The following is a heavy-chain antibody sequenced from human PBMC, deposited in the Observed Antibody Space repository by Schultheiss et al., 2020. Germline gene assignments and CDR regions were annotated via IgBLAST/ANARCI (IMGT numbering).Heavy chain of an antibody. CDR1: GGSISSSNW. D-gene: IGHD3-16*02. CDR2: IYHSGST. Sequence: SETLSLTCAVYGGSISSSNWWSWVRQPPGKGLEWIGEIYHSGSTNYNPSLKSRVTISVDTSKNQFSLQLNSVTPEDTAVYYCARDSHLWGSYRPFDYWGQGTLVTVSS. V-gene: IGHV4-4*02. J-gene: IGHJ4*02. CDR3: ARDSHLWGSYRPFDY.